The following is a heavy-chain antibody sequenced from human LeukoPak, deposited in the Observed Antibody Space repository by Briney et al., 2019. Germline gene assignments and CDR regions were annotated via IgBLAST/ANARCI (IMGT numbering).Heavy chain of an antibody. CDR2: IWFDGSNK. Sequence: GGSLRLSCAASGFTFSSYGMHWVRQAPGKGLEWVAVIWFDGSNKYYADSVKGRFTISRDNSKNTLYLQMNSLRAEDTAVYYCAKFSVVVAAFDYWGQGTLVTVSS. J-gene: IGHJ4*02. CDR3: AKFSVVVAAFDY. CDR1: GFTFSSYG. V-gene: IGHV3-33*06. D-gene: IGHD2-15*01.